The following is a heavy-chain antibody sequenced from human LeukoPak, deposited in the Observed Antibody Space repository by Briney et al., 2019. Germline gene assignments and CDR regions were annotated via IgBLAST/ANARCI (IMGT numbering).Heavy chain of an antibody. V-gene: IGHV3-30*01. Sequence: PGGSPRLSCAASGFTFSSYAMHWARQAPGKGLEWVAVISYDGSNKYYADSVKGRFTISRDNSKNTLYLQMNSLRAEDTAVYYCASLAVAGIDYWGQGTLVTVSS. CDR1: GFTFSSYA. J-gene: IGHJ4*02. CDR3: ASLAVAGIDY. CDR2: ISYDGSNK. D-gene: IGHD6-19*01.